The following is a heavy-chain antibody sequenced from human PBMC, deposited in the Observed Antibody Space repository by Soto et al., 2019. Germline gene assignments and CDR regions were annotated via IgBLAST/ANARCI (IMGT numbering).Heavy chain of an antibody. V-gene: IGHV3-23*01. J-gene: IGHJ4*02. Sequence: PGGSLRLSCAASGFTFSSYAMSWVRQAPGKGLEWVSAISGSGGSTYYADSVKGRFTVSRDNAKNTLYLQMNSLRAEDTAVYYCTRDGYDYDSSSDYFGYWGQGTPVTVSS. CDR3: TRDGYDYDSSSDYFGY. CDR2: ISGSGGST. CDR1: GFTFSSYA. D-gene: IGHD3-22*01.